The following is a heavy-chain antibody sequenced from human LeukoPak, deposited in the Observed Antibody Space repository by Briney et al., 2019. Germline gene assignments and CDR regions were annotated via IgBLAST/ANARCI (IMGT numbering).Heavy chain of an antibody. J-gene: IGHJ4*02. D-gene: IGHD6-25*01. Sequence: ASVKVSCKASGYTFTSYYMHWVRQAPGQGLEWMGIINPSGGSTSYAQKFQGRVTITRNTSISTAYMELSSLRSEDTAVYYCARTSGDYWGQGTLVTVSS. CDR2: INPSGGST. V-gene: IGHV1-46*01. CDR3: ARTSGDY. CDR1: GYTFTSYY.